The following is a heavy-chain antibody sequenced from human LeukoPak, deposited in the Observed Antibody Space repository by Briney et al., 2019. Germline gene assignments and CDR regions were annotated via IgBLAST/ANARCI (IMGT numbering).Heavy chain of an antibody. J-gene: IGHJ6*02. D-gene: IGHD1-26*01. V-gene: IGHV1-2*02. CDR3: ARDATAYYYYGMDV. Sequence: ASVKVSCKASGYTFTGYYMHWVRQDPGQGLEWMGWINPNSGGTNYAQKFQGRVTMTRDTSISTAYMELSRLRSDDTAVYYCARDATAYYYYGMDVWGQGTTVTVSS. CDR1: GYTFTGYY. CDR2: INPNSGGT.